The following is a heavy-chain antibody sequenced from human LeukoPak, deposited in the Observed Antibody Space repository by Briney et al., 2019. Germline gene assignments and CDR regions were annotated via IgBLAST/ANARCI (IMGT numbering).Heavy chain of an antibody. V-gene: IGHV1-69*01. CDR3: ARVYLKRDYYDSSAYFSFDY. CDR2: ITPIFGTA. J-gene: IGHJ4*02. D-gene: IGHD3-22*01. CDR1: GGTFSRYA. Sequence: AASVKVSCKASGGTFSRYAISWVRQAPGQGLEWMGGITPIFGTANYAQKFQGRITITADDSTSTAYMELSSLRSEDTAVYYCARVYLKRDYYDSSAYFSFDYWGQGTLVTVST.